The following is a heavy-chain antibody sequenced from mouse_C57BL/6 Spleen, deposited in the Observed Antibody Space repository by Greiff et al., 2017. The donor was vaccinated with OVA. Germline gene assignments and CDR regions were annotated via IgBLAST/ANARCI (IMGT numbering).Heavy chain of an antibody. V-gene: IGHV5-17*01. Sequence: EVQLVESGGGLVKPGGSLKLSCAASGFTFSDYGMHWVRQAPEKGLEWVAYISSGSSTIYYADPVKGRFPFSRDNAKNTLFLQMTSLRSEDTAMYYCAREGYYWFAYWGQGTLVTVSA. CDR3: AREGYYWFAY. CDR1: GFTFSDYG. D-gene: IGHD2-3*01. J-gene: IGHJ3*01. CDR2: ISSGSSTI.